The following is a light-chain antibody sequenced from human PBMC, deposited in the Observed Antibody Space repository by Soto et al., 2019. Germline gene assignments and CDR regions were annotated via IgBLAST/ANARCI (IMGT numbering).Light chain of an antibody. V-gene: IGKV3-15*01. CDR1: QSVNSN. CDR2: GAS. Sequence: ETVMTQSPATLSVSPGDRATLSCRASQSVNSNLVWYQQKPGQAPRLLIYGASTRATDVPARFSGSGSGTEFTLTISSLQSEDFAVYCCQQYDNWPPTFGGGTKVEIK. CDR3: QQYDNWPPT. J-gene: IGKJ4*01.